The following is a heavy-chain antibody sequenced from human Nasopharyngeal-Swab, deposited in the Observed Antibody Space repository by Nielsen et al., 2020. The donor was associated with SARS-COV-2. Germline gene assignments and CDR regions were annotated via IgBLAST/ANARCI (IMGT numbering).Heavy chain of an antibody. CDR1: GFTFSSYS. V-gene: IGHV3-21*06. Sequence: GVLKISCAASGFTFSSYSMKWVRQAPGKGLEWVSSISSSSSYIYYADSVKGRFTISRDNTKNSLYLQMNSLRADDTAVYYCARAGYSSDWYASDHWGQGTLVTVSS. CDR2: ISSSSSYI. CDR3: ARAGYSSDWYASDH. D-gene: IGHD6-19*01. J-gene: IGHJ4*02.